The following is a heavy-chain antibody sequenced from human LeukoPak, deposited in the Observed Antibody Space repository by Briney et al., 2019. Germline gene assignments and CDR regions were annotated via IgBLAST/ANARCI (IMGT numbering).Heavy chain of an antibody. J-gene: IGHJ3*02. V-gene: IGHV1-18*01. Sequence: VASVKVSFKASGYTFTSYGISWVRQAPGQGREWMGWISAYNGNTNYAQKLQGRVTMTTDTSTSTAYMELRSLRSDDTALYHCARDRGRRTKSYYDYVWGSYRALDEDDAFDIWGQGTMVTVSS. CDR1: GYTFTSYG. CDR3: ARDRGRRTKSYYDYVWGSYRALDEDDAFDI. D-gene: IGHD3-16*02. CDR2: ISAYNGNT.